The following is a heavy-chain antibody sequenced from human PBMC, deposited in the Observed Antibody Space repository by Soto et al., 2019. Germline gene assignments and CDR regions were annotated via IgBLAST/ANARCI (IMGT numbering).Heavy chain of an antibody. Sequence: QVQLVESGGGVVQPGRSLRLSCAASGFTFSSYGMHWVRQAPGKGLEWVAVIWYDGSNKYYADSVKGRFTISRDNSKNRLYLQMNSLRAEETAVYYCARNWELDYWGQGTLVTVSS. D-gene: IGHD1-26*01. CDR2: IWYDGSNK. V-gene: IGHV3-33*01. CDR1: GFTFSSYG. CDR3: ARNWELDY. J-gene: IGHJ4*02.